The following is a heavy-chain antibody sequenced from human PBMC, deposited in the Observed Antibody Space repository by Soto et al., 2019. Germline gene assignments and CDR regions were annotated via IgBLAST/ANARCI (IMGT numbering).Heavy chain of an antibody. V-gene: IGHV4-31*03. D-gene: IGHD3-10*01. CDR2: ISPGGTT. Sequence: VQLQESGPGLVKPSQTLSLTCTVSGVSVGSGGYYWSWLRQHPGKGLEWIGYISPGGTTYYNVPSAGRATISVDTSRSPVSLRVDSVSVADTAVYFCARGRSASYYKRNWFDPWCQGTLGTVSS. J-gene: IGHJ5*02. CDR1: GVSVGSGGYY. CDR3: ARGRSASYYKRNWFDP.